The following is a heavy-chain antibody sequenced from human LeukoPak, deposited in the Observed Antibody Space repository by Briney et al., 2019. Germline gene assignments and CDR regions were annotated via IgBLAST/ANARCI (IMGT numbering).Heavy chain of an antibody. CDR2: IYHSGST. CDR1: GYSISSGYY. V-gene: IGHV4-38-2*02. J-gene: IGHJ4*02. D-gene: IGHD3-10*01. CDR3: AGASYGSGSYGGYYFDY. Sequence: SETLSLICTVSGYSISSGYYWGWIRQPPGKGLEWIGSIYHSGSTYYNPSLKSRVTISVDTSKNQFSLKLSSVTAADTAVYYCAGASYGSGSYGGYYFDYWGQGTLVTVSS.